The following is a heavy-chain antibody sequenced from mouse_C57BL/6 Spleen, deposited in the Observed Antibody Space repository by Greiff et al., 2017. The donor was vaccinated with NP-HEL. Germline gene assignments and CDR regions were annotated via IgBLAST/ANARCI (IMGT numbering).Heavy chain of an antibody. D-gene: IGHD2-3*01. CDR1: GYTFTDYE. CDR3: TRDGGLDRGHYFDY. CDR2: IDPETGGT. Sequence: QVQLQQSGAELVRPGASVTLSCKASGYTFTDYEMHWVKQTPVHGLEWIGAIDPETGGTAYNQKFKGKAILTADKSSSTAYMELRSLTSEDSAVYYCTRDGGLDRGHYFDYWGQGTTLTVSS. V-gene: IGHV1-15*01. J-gene: IGHJ2*01.